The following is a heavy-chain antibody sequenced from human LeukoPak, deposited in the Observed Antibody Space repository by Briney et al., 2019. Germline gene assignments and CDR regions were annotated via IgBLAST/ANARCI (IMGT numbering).Heavy chain of an antibody. CDR2: ISAYNGNT. CDR3: ARQIVLMVYADYYYYMDV. Sequence: ASVKVSCKASGGTFKNYAISWVRQAPGQGLEWMGWISAYNGNTNYAQKLRGRVTMTTDTSTSTAYMELRSLRSDDTAVYYCARQIVLMVYADYYYYMDVWGKGTTVTVSS. D-gene: IGHD2-8*01. V-gene: IGHV1-18*01. CDR1: GGTFKNYA. J-gene: IGHJ6*03.